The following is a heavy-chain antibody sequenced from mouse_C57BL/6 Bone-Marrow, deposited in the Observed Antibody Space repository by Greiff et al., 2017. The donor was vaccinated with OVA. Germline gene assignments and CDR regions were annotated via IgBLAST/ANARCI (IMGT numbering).Heavy chain of an antibody. J-gene: IGHJ2*01. CDR3: ARGFFDY. V-gene: IGHV1-82*01. CDR1: GYAFSSSW. CDR2: IYPGAGDT. Sequence: QVQLQQSGPELVKPGASVTISCKASGYAFSSSWMNWVKQRPGKGLEWIGRIYPGAGDTNYNGKFKGKATLTADKSSSTAYMQLSSLTSEDSAVYFCARGFFDYWGQGTTLTVSS.